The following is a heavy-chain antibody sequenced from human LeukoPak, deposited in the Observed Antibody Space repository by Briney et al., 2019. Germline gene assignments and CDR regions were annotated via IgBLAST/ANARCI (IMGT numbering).Heavy chain of an antibody. Sequence: GGSLRLSCAASGFIFSTYGMYWVRQAPGKGLEWVTFIRHDGSIKNYADSVKGRSTISRDNSKNTLYLQMNSLRAEDTAVYYCAKDSLADIDYWGQGTLVTVSS. CDR3: AKDSLADIDY. CDR2: IRHDGSIK. CDR1: GFIFSTYG. V-gene: IGHV3-30*02. J-gene: IGHJ4*02. D-gene: IGHD3-16*01.